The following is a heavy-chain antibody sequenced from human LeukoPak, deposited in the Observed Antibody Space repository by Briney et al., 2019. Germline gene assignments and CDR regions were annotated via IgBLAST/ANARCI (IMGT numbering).Heavy chain of an antibody. CDR1: GYTFTDYS. Sequence: ASVKVSCKASGYTFTDYSIHWVRQAPGQGLEWMGWINPNSGGTNYVRRFQGRVTMTSDTSISTVYMEVGRLRSDDTAVYYCARGHPKYSGSCYTLAYWGQGSLVTVSS. CDR2: INPNSGGT. J-gene: IGHJ4*02. D-gene: IGHD1-26*01. CDR3: ARGHPKYSGSCYTLAY. V-gene: IGHV1-2*02.